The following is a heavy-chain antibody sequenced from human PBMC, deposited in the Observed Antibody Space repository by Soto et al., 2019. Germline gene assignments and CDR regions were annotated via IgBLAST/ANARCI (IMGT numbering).Heavy chain of an antibody. CDR3: SLLSYFSGGSCYSLFDY. D-gene: IGHD2-15*01. CDR1: GFSLSTSGVG. V-gene: IGHV2-5*02. CDR2: IYWDDDK. J-gene: IGHJ4*02. Sequence: QITLKESGPTLVKPTQTLTLTWTFSGFSLSTSGVGVGWIRQPPGKALEWLALIYWDDDKRYSPSLKSRLTITKDASKSQVFLTMTNMDPVDTATYYCSLLSYFSGGSCYSLFDYWGQGTLVTVSS.